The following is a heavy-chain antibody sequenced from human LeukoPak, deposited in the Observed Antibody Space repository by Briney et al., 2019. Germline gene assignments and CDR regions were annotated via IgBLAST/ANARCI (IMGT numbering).Heavy chain of an antibody. CDR2: IYYSGST. Sequence: SETLSLTCTVSGGSISSSSYYWGWIREPPGKGLEWIGRIYYSGSTYYNPSLKSRVTISVDTSKNQFSLKLSSVTAADTAVYYCARVRDYDSTPFDPWGQGTLVTVSS. CDR1: GGSISSSSYY. V-gene: IGHV4-39*07. J-gene: IGHJ5*02. D-gene: IGHD3-22*01. CDR3: ARVRDYDSTPFDP.